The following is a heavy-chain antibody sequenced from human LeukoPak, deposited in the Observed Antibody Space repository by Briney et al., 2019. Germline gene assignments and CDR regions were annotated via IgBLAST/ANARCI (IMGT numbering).Heavy chain of an antibody. CDR2: IYDSGST. CDR3: ARDLRSYHDY. J-gene: IGHJ4*02. CDR1: GGSIRSSCYY. Sequence: KPSETLSLTCTVSGGSIRSSCYYWGWIRQPPGKGLEWIGSIYDSGSTYYNLSLKSRVTISVDTSKNQFSLKLSSVTAADTAVYYCARDLRSYHDYWGQGTLVTVSS. V-gene: IGHV4-39*07. D-gene: IGHD1-26*01.